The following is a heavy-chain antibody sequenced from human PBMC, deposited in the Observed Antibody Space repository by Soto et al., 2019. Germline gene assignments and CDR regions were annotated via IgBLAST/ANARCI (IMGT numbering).Heavy chain of an antibody. Sequence: QVQLQESGPGLVKPSGTLSLTCAVSGGSFTSNNWWPWVRQPPGQGLEWIGEIYRTGSTNYNPSLKSRVTISRDKSENQFSLKVTSLTAADTAVYYCASRDPGTSVDYWGQGTLVTVSS. J-gene: IGHJ4*02. CDR1: GGSFTSNNW. CDR3: ASRDPGTSVDY. CDR2: IYRTGST. V-gene: IGHV4-4*02. D-gene: IGHD1-7*01.